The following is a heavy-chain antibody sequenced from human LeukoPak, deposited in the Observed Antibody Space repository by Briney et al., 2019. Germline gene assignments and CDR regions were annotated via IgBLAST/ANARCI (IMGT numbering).Heavy chain of an antibody. Sequence: SETLSPTCAVSGGSISSGGYSWSWIRQPPGKGLEWIGYIYHSGSTYYNPSLKSRVTISVDRSKNQFSLKLSSVTAADTAVYYCARSAREDAFDIWGQGTMVTVSS. V-gene: IGHV4-30-2*01. D-gene: IGHD5-24*01. CDR3: ARSAREDAFDI. J-gene: IGHJ3*02. CDR2: IYHSGST. CDR1: GGSISSGGYS.